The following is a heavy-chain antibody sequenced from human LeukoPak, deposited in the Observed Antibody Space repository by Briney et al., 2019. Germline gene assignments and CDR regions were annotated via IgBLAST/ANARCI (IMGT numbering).Heavy chain of an antibody. V-gene: IGHV3-15*01. CDR1: GFTFNNAW. J-gene: IGHJ4*02. D-gene: IGHD2-21*02. Sequence: PGGSLRLSCAASGFTFNNAWMSWVRQAPGKGLEWVGRIKTDGATTDYPAPVKGRFTVSRDNSKTTLYLQMNSLKTEDTAVYYCTTRVVTTNDFWGQGTLVTVSS. CDR2: IKTDGATT. CDR3: TTRVVTTNDF.